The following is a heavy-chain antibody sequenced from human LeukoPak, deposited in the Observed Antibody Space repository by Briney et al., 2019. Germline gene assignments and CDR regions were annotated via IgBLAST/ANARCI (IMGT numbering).Heavy chain of an antibody. V-gene: IGHV3-74*01. D-gene: IGHD6-19*01. CDR2: INGAGSST. J-gene: IGHJ1*01. CDR1: GFTFSSHW. Sequence: GGSLRLSGAASGFTFSSHWMHWVRQAPGKGLVWVSRINGAGSSTSYADSVKGRFTVSRDNAKNTLNLQMNSLRAEDTAVYYCARDLFFSDAGYSSCWRGEYFHPWGPGNLVTVSS. CDR3: ARDLFFSDAGYSSCWRGEYFHP.